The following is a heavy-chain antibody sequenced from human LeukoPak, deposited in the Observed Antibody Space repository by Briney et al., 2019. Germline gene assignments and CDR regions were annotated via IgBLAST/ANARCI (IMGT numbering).Heavy chain of an antibody. J-gene: IGHJ4*02. Sequence: SSVKVSCKASGGTFSSYAISWVRQAPGQGLEWMGRIIPIFGTANYAQKFQRRVTITTDESTSTAYMQLSSLRSEDTAVYYCARERPEMATPFDYWGQGTLVTVSS. CDR1: GGTFSSYA. V-gene: IGHV1-69*05. D-gene: IGHD5-24*01. CDR3: ARERPEMATPFDY. CDR2: IIPIFGTA.